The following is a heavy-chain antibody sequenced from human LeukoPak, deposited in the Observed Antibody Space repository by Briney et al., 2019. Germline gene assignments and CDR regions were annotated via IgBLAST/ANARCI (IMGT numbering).Heavy chain of an antibody. V-gene: IGHV3-11*01. D-gene: IGHD3-22*01. CDR2: ISSSGSTI. CDR1: GFTFSDYY. Sequence: GGTLRLSCAASGFTFSDYYMSWIRQAPGKGLEWVSYISSSGSTIYYADSVKGRFTIPRDNAKNSLYLQMNSLRAEDTAVYYCARDHDSSGYYVGYWGQGTLVTVSS. CDR3: ARDHDSSGYYVGY. J-gene: IGHJ4*02.